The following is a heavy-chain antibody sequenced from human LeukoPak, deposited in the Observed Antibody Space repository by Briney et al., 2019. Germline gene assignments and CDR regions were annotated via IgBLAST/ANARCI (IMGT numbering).Heavy chain of an antibody. CDR1: GGTFSSYA. Sequence: SVKVSCKASGGTFSSYAISWVRQAPGQGLEWMGRIIPIFGIANYAQKFQGRVTITADKSTSTAYMELSSLRSEDTAVYYCARDISSREGDWFDRWGQGTLVTVSS. D-gene: IGHD6-6*01. CDR3: ARDISSREGDWFDR. CDR2: IIPIFGIA. J-gene: IGHJ5*02. V-gene: IGHV1-69*04.